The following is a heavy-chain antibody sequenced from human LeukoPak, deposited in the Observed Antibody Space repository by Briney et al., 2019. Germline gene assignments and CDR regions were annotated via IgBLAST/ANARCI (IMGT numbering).Heavy chain of an antibody. Sequence: GGSLRLSCAASGFMFSSNWMSWVRLAPGKGLEWVANIKEDGTETYYVDSVKGRFTISRDNAKNSLYLQMNSLRVEDTAVYYCAKEGRSLQTYWGQGTLVTVSP. CDR1: GFMFSSNW. V-gene: IGHV3-7*03. D-gene: IGHD5-24*01. CDR3: AKEGRSLQTY. CDR2: IKEDGTET. J-gene: IGHJ4*02.